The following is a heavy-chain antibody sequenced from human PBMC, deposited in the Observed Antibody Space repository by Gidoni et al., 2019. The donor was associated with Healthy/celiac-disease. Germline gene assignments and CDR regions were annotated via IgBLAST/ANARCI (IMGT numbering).Heavy chain of an antibody. CDR2: INAGNGNT. D-gene: IGHD6-19*01. J-gene: IGHJ2*01. CDR3: ARGHSSGWTYWYFDL. CDR1: GYTFTSYA. Sequence: QVQLVQSGAEVKKPGASVKVSCKASGYTFTSYAMHWVRQAPGQRLEWMGWINAGNGNTKYSQKFQGRVTITRDTSASTAYMELSSLRSEDTAVYYCARGHSSGWTYWYFDLWGRGTLVTVSS. V-gene: IGHV1-3*01.